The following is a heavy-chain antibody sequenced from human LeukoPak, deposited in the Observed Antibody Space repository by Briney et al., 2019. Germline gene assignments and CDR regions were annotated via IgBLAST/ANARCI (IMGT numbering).Heavy chain of an antibody. Sequence: ASVKVSCKASGYTFTSYYMHWVRQAPGQGLEWMGIINPSGGSTSYAQKFQGRVTMTRDTSTSTVYMELSSLRSEDTAVYYCARGPVTMIVVVTAPVLGTDVWGQGTTVTVSS. CDR1: GYTFTSYY. J-gene: IGHJ6*02. V-gene: IGHV1-46*01. CDR2: INPSGGST. D-gene: IGHD3-22*01. CDR3: ARGPVTMIVVVTAPVLGTDV.